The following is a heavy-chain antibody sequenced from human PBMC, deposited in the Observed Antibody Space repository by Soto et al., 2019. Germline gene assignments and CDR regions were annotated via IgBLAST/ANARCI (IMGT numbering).Heavy chain of an antibody. CDR1: GGSISSGDYY. D-gene: IGHD5-12*01. Sequence: KASETLSLTCTVSGGSISSGDYYWSWIRQPPGKGLEWIGYIYYSGSTYYNPSLKSRVTISVDTSKNQFSLKLSSVTAADTAVYYCARGGYGNWFDPWGQGTLVTVSS. CDR3: ARGGYGNWFDP. CDR2: IYYSGST. V-gene: IGHV4-30-4*01. J-gene: IGHJ5*02.